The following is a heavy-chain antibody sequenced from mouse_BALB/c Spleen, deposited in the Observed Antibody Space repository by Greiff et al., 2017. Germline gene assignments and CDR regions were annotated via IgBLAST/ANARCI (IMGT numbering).Heavy chain of an antibody. CDR3: TRWGEVRRPYYFDY. J-gene: IGHJ2*01. Sequence: QVQLQQSGAELVRPGASVTLSCKASGYTFTDYEMHWVKQTPVHGLEWIGAIDPETGGTAYNQKFKGKATLTADKSSSTAYMELRSLTSEDSAVYYCTRWGEVRRPYYFDYWGQGTTLTVSS. D-gene: IGHD2-14*01. CDR2: IDPETGGT. CDR1: GYTFTDYE. V-gene: IGHV1-15*01.